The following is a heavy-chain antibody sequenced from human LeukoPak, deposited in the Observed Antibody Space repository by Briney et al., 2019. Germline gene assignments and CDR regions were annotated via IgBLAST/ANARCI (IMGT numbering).Heavy chain of an antibody. CDR3: ARATPVGYCSSTSCNPYLDP. V-gene: IGHV4-31*03. CDR2: IYYSGTS. Sequence: SETLSLTCTVSGGSISSDGYFWTWIRQQPGKGLEWIGYIYYSGTSYYNPSLKGRVTMSVDTSKNQFSLKLNSVTAADTAVYYCARATPVGYCSSTSCNPYLDPWGQGTLVTVSS. J-gene: IGHJ5*02. D-gene: IGHD2-2*01. CDR1: GGSISSDGYF.